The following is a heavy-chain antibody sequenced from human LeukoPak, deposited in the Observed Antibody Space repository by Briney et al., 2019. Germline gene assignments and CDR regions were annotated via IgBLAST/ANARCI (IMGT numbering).Heavy chain of an antibody. CDR3: AKDLRITIFGVVIMDFMEFDP. Sequence: GGSLRLSCAASGFTFSSYVMHWVRQVPGKGLVWVSRINHDATDIIYADSVKGRFTISRDNAKNTLHLQMNSLRAEDTAVYYCAKDLRITIFGVVIMDFMEFDPWGQGTLVTVSS. J-gene: IGHJ5*02. CDR2: INHDATDI. V-gene: IGHV3-74*01. CDR1: GFTFSSYV. D-gene: IGHD3-3*01.